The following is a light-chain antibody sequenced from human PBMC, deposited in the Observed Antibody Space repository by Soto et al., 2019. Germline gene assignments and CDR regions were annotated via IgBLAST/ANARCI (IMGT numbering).Light chain of an antibody. Sequence: DIQMTQSPSPLSASVGDRVTITCRASQGISTYLAWYQQKPGKVPKLLIYAASTLQSGVPSRFSGSGSWTVFTLTISSLQPEDVATYYCQRYNSAPWAFGQGTEVEIK. CDR3: QRYNSAPWA. CDR2: AAS. CDR1: QGISTY. J-gene: IGKJ1*01. V-gene: IGKV1-27*01.